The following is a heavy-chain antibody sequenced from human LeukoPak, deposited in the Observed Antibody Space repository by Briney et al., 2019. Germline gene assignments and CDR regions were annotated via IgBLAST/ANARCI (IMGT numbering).Heavy chain of an antibody. D-gene: IGHD3-22*01. CDR2: IYYSGST. Sequence: PSETLSLTCTVSGGSISSGDYYWSWIRQPPGKGLEWIGYIYYSGSTYYNPSLKSRVTISVDTSKNQFSLKLSSVTAADTAVYYCARESLEHYYDSSGYSSSFDYWGQGTLVTVSS. V-gene: IGHV4-30-4*01. CDR3: ARESLEHYYDSSGYSSSFDY. J-gene: IGHJ4*02. CDR1: GGSISSGDYY.